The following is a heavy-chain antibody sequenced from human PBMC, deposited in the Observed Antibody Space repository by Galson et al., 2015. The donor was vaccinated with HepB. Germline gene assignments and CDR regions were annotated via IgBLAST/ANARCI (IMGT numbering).Heavy chain of an antibody. CDR3: ARDVERRGAVADN. D-gene: IGHD6-19*01. J-gene: IGHJ4*02. Sequence: SLRLSCAASGFTFSSYAMHWVRQAPGKGLEWVAVTSYDGSNKYYADSVKGRFTISRDNSKNTLYLQMNSLRAEDTAVYYCARDVERRGAVADNWGQGTLVTVSS. CDR2: TSYDGSNK. V-gene: IGHV3-30-3*01. CDR1: GFTFSSYA.